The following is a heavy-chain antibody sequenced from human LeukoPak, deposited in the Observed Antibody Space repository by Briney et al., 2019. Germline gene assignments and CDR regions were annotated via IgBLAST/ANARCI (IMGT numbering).Heavy chain of an antibody. V-gene: IGHV3-53*01. D-gene: IGHD2-8*01. CDR1: DFTVGSNY. CDR2: IYSGGKT. Sequence: PGGSLRLSCAASDFTVGSNYMTWVRQAPGKGLEWVSVIYSGGKTFYADSVKGRFTISRDDSKNTLYLQMNSLRAEGTAIYYCARDGDDTTNWWGQGTLVTVSS. CDR3: ARDGDDTTNW. J-gene: IGHJ4*02.